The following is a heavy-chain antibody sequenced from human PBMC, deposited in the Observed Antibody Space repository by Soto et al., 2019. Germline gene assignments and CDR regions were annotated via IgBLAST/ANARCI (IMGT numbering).Heavy chain of an antibody. CDR3: AGGQVRDYYVRSGYPTWLAS. CDR2: IYYSGST. J-gene: IGHJ4*02. D-gene: IGHD3-22*01. V-gene: IGHV4-31*03. CDR1: GGSISSGGYY. Sequence: PSETLSLTCTVSGGSISSGGYYWSWIRQHPGKGLEWIGYIYYSGSTYYNPSLKSRVTISVDTSKNQFSLKLSSVTAADTAVYYCAGGQVRDYYVRSGYPTWLASWGQGSLV.